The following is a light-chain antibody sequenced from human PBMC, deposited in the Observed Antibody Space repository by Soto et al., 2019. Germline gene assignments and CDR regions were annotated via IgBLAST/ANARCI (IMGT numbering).Light chain of an antibody. CDR2: GNS. Sequence: QSVLTQPPSVSGAPGQRVTISCTGSSSNIGAGYDVHWYQQLPGTAPKLLIYGNSNRPSGVPDRFSGSKSGTSASLAITGLQAEDDDDSYCQSYYSSRSGAVVFGGGTKLTVL. CDR3: QSYYSSRSGAVV. V-gene: IGLV1-40*01. J-gene: IGLJ2*01. CDR1: SSNIGAGYD.